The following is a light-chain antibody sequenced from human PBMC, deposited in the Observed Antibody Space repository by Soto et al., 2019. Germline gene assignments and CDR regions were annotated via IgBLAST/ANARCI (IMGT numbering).Light chain of an antibody. CDR3: QQYNSYST. V-gene: IGKV1-5*03. CDR2: KAS. Sequence: DIQRTQSPSTLSSSVGDRVTITCRASQSISSWLAWYQQKPGKAPKLLIYKASSLESGVPSRFSGSGSGKEFTLTISRLQPDDFATYYCQQYNSYSTFGQGTKV. J-gene: IGKJ1*01. CDR1: QSISSW.